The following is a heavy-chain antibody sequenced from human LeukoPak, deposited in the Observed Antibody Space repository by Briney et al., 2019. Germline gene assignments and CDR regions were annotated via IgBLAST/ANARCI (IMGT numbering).Heavy chain of an antibody. CDR2: IRSDGSDK. J-gene: IGHJ4*02. CDR3: AKRNFFGTSYHFGDSFYFDH. Sequence: PGGSLRLSRATSGFTFSNYGMHWVRQAPGKGLEWVSFIRSDGSDKYYADSVKGRFTISRDNSKNTLYLQMNSLRTEDAALYYCAKRNFFGTSYHFGDSFYFDHWGQGTLVTVSS. V-gene: IGHV3-30*02. D-gene: IGHD3-10*01. CDR1: GFTFSNYG.